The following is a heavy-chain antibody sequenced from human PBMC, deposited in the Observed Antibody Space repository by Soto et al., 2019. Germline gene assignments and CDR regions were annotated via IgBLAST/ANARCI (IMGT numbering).Heavy chain of an antibody. CDR2: IYYSGST. D-gene: IGHD6-13*01. J-gene: IGHJ4*02. Sequence: LGTPFPTLTVSGGPLNRYHWSWVRQPPGKGLEWIGYIYYSGSTNYNPSLKSRVTISVDTSKNQFSLKLSSVTAADTAVYYCARQGGWSKSSTVDYWGQGTLVTVSS. V-gene: IGHV4-59*08. CDR1: GGPLNRYH. CDR3: ARQGGWSKSSTVDY.